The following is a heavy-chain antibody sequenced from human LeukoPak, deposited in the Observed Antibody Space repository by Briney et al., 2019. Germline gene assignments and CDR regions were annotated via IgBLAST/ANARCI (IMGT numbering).Heavy chain of an antibody. V-gene: IGHV4-39*07. CDR1: SASITSSNYY. D-gene: IGHD5-24*01. CDR2: IYYDGST. J-gene: IGHJ4*02. Sequence: SETLSLTCTVSSASITSSNYYWAWIRQPPGKGLEFIGTIYYDGSTYYNPSLKSRVTISVDTSKNQFSLKLSSVTAADTAVYYCARVGGPRWLQPHFDYWGQGTLVTVSS. CDR3: ARVGGPRWLQPHFDY.